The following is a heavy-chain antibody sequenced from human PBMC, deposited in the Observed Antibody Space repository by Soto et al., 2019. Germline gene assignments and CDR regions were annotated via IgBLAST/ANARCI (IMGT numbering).Heavy chain of an antibody. D-gene: IGHD2-2*01. CDR2: IWYDGSNK. CDR1: GFTFSSYG. V-gene: IGHV3-33*01. J-gene: IGHJ5*02. Sequence: GGSLRLSCAASGFTFSSYGMHWVRQAPGKGLEWVAVIWYDGSNKYYADSVKGRFTISRDNSKNTLYLQMNSLRAEDTAVYYCARGYQLPLIGNRFDPWGQGTLVTVSS. CDR3: ARGYQLPLIGNRFDP.